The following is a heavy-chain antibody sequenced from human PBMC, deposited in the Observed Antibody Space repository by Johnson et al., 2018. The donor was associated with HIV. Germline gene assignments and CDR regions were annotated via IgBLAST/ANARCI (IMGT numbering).Heavy chain of an antibody. D-gene: IGHD3-3*01. J-gene: IGHJ3*01. CDR3: TTDTWWNGYYPFVV. Sequence: VQLVESGGGLVEPGGSLRLSCAASGFTFSNAWMSWVRQAPGKGLEWVGRIKSKTDGGTTDYTAPVQGRFTISRHESKNMLYLQMNSLKTEDTSVYYCTTDTWWNGYYPFVVWGQGSMVTVSS. CDR1: GFTFSNAW. CDR2: IKSKTDGGTT. V-gene: IGHV3-15*01.